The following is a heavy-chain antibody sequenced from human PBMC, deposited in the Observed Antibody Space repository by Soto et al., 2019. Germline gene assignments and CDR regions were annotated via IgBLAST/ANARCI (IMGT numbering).Heavy chain of an antibody. J-gene: IGHJ3*02. Sequence: EVQLVESGGGLVQPGRSLRLSCAASGFTFDDYAMHCVRQAPGKGQEGVSGISWNSGSIGYADSVKGRFTISRDNTKNSMYIQMNSLRAEDTALYYFAIMDILTERNAFDIWGQGTMVTVSS. CDR3: AIMDILTERNAFDI. V-gene: IGHV3-9*01. D-gene: IGHD3-9*01. CDR1: GFTFDDYA. CDR2: ISWNSGSI.